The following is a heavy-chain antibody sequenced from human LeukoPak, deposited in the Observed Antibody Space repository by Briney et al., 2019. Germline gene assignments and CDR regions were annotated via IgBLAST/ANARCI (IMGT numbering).Heavy chain of an antibody. J-gene: IGHJ4*02. V-gene: IGHV4-31*03. Sequence: PSETLSLTCTVSGGSISSGGYYWSWIRQHPGKGLEWIGYIYYSGSTYYNPSLKSRVTISVDTSKNQFSLKLSSVTAADTAVYYCAREPPKEAAVLDYWGQGTLVTVSS. CDR3: AREPPKEAAVLDY. CDR2: IYYSGST. CDR1: GGSISSGGYY. D-gene: IGHD6-13*01.